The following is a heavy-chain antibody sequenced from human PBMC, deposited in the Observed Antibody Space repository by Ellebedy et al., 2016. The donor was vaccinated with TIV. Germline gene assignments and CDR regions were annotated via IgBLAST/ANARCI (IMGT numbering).Heavy chain of an antibody. Sequence: PGGSLRLSCKGSGYSFTSYWIGWVRQMPGKGLEWMGIIYPGDSDTRYSPSFQGQVTISADKSISTAYLQWSSLKASDTAMYYCARRGRRDGYNDAFDIWGQGTMVTVSS. CDR2: IYPGDSDT. V-gene: IGHV5-51*01. J-gene: IGHJ3*02. CDR1: GYSFTSYW. D-gene: IGHD5-24*01. CDR3: ARRGRRDGYNDAFDI.